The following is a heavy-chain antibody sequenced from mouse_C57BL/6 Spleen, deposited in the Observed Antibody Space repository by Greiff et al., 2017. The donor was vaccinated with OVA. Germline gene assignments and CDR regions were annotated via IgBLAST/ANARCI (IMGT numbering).Heavy chain of an antibody. CDR1: GYTFTDYY. V-gene: IGHV1-26*01. CDR3: ARLTGSAMDY. Sequence: EVQLQQSGPELVKPGASVKISCKASGYTFTDYYMNWVKQSHGKSLEWIGDINPNNGGTSYNQKFKGKATLTVDKSSSTAYMELRSLTSEDSAVYYCARLTGSAMDYWGQGTSVTVSS. J-gene: IGHJ4*01. CDR2: INPNNGGT.